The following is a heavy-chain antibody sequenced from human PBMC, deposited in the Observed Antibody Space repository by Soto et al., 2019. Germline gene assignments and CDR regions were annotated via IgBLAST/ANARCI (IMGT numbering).Heavy chain of an antibody. CDR3: AKDSGWYDGYFDY. Sequence: PWESLKIACKGSGYSFTIYGISWVRQMPGRGLDVMGRIDPSDSYTXXXPAFQGHXXISAYKSISTXDLQFXTLKASDNAXDYCAKDSGWYDGYFDYWRQGTLVTVSS. CDR2: IDPSDSYT. D-gene: IGHD2-15*01. J-gene: IGHJ4*02. CDR1: GYSFTIYG. V-gene: IGHV5-10-1*01.